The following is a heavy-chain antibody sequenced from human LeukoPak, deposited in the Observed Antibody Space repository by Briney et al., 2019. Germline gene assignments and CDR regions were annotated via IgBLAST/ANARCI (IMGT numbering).Heavy chain of an antibody. J-gene: IGHJ3*02. V-gene: IGHV3-66*01. Sequence: TGGSLRLSCTVSGFTVSSNYMSWVRQAPGKGLEWVSVIYSGGSTYYADSVKGRFTISRDNSKNTLYLQMNSLRAEDTAVYYCAREGRRYQGAFDIWGQGTMVTVSS. CDR3: AREGRRYQGAFDI. CDR1: GFTVSSNY. CDR2: IYSGGST. D-gene: IGHD2-2*01.